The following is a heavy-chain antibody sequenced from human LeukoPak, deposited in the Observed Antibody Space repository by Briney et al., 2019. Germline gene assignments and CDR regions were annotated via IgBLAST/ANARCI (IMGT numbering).Heavy chain of an antibody. V-gene: IGHV3-7*01. CDR3: ARDSLYCSGGSCHSHFDY. Sequence: PGGSLRLSCADSGFTFSTYWMSWVRQVPGKGLEWVASIKPDGSEKYYVDSVKGRFTISRDNAKNSLYLQMNSLRAEDTAVYYCARDSLYCSGGSCHSHFDYWGQGTLVTVSS. CDR1: GFTFSTYW. CDR2: IKPDGSEK. D-gene: IGHD2-15*01. J-gene: IGHJ4*02.